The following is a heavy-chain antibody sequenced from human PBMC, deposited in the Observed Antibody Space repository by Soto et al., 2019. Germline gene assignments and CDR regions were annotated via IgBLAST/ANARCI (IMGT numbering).Heavy chain of an antibody. CDR2: IIPIFGTA. D-gene: IGHD2-15*01. V-gene: IGHV1-69*01. J-gene: IGHJ6*02. Sequence: SVKVSYKASGGPFSSYAVIWVRQAPGQGLEWMGGIIPIFGTANYAQKFQGRVTITADESTSTAYMELSSLRSEDTAVYYCARLTSGGSQAYYYYGMDVWGQGTTVTSP. CDR3: ARLTSGGSQAYYYYGMDV. CDR1: GGPFSSYA.